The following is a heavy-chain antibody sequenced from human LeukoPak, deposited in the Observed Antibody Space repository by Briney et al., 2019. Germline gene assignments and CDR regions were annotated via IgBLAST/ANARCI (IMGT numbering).Heavy chain of an antibody. CDR1: GFTFSSYS. D-gene: IGHD6-13*01. V-gene: IGHV3-21*01. CDR3: ARSLQQLVPEYYFDY. Sequence: GGSLRLSCAASGFTFSSYSMNWVRQAPGKGLEWVSSISSSSSYIYYADSVKGRFTISRDNAKNSLYLQMNSLRAEDTAVYYCARSLQQLVPEYYFDYWGQGTLVTVSS. CDR2: ISSSSSYI. J-gene: IGHJ4*02.